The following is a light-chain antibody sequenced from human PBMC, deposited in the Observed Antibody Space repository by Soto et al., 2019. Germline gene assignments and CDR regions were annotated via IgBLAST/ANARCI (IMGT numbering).Light chain of an antibody. CDR3: QQYNDWPLT. V-gene: IGKV3-15*01. J-gene: IGKJ1*01. CDR2: GAF. CDR1: HSVSSN. Sequence: EIVMTHSPVTLSLSPLEISTLSCMASHSVSSNLSWYQQKPGQAPSLLIYGAFTRATGIPARFSGTGSGTEFTLTISSLQSEDFALYYCQQYNDWPLTFGQGTKVDIK.